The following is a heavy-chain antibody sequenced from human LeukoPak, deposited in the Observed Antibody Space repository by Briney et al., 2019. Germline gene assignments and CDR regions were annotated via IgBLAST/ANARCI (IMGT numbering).Heavy chain of an antibody. V-gene: IGHV3-21*01. J-gene: IGHJ5*02. Sequence: PGGSLRLSCAASGFTFSSYSMNLVRQAPGKGLEWVSSISSSSSYIYYADSVKGRFTISRDNAKNSLYLQMNSLRAEDTAVYYCASRGSYGGGWFDPWGQGTLVTVSS. D-gene: IGHD1-26*01. CDR2: ISSSSSYI. CDR3: ASRGSYGGGWFDP. CDR1: GFTFSSYS.